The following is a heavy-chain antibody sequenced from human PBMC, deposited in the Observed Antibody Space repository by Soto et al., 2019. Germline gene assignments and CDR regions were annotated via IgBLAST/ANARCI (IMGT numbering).Heavy chain of an antibody. D-gene: IGHD1-26*01. Sequence: AGGSLRLSCAASGFTFSSYVMTWVRQAPGKGLEWVSSISASGDNTKYADPVKGRFTISRDNSKNTVYLQMNSLRAEDTAVYYCAKVAGGGWGRGTLVTVSS. CDR1: GFTFSSYV. J-gene: IGHJ4*02. CDR3: AKVAGGG. CDR2: ISASGDNT. V-gene: IGHV3-23*01.